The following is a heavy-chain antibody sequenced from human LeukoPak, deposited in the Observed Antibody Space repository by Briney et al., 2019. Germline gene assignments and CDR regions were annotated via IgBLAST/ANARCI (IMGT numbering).Heavy chain of an antibody. J-gene: IGHJ4*02. V-gene: IGHV3-23*01. CDR2: ISGSGGNT. CDR3: ATTFYGVRYYFDY. D-gene: IGHD2/OR15-2a*01. CDR1: GFTFSNYA. Sequence: GGSLRLSCAASGFTFSNYAMSWVRQAPGKGLEWVSAISGSGGNTYYADSVKGRFTISRDNSKNTLYLQMNSLRAEDTAIYYCATTFYGVRYYFDYWGQGTLVTVSS.